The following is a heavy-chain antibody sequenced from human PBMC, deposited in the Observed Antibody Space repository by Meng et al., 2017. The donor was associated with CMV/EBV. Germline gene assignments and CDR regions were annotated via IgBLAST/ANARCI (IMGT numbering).Heavy chain of an antibody. CDR2: ISSSSSYI. CDR3: ATNPIVVVPAAIS. D-gene: IGHD2-2*01. CDR1: GLTLRRYS. Sequence: AAGLTLRRYSMNWVRKAPGKGLEWISSISSSSSYICYADSVKGRFTISRDNAKNSLYLQMNSLRAEDTAVYYCATNPIVVVPAAISWGQGTLVTVSS. J-gene: IGHJ4*02. V-gene: IGHV3-21*01.